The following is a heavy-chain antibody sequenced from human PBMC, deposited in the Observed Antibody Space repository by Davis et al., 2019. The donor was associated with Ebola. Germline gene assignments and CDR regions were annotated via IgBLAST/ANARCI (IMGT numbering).Heavy chain of an antibody. CDR3: ARSTVLRSWEWLSWWFDP. V-gene: IGHV3-23*01. CDR2: ISGSGGST. Sequence: GESLKISCAASGFTVSSHAMNWVRQAPGKGLEWVSGISGSGGSTYYSDSLQGRFTISRDNSKNTLYLQMNSLRAEDTAVYYCARSTVLRSWEWLSWWFDPWGQGTLVTVSS. CDR1: GFTVSSHA. J-gene: IGHJ5*02. D-gene: IGHD3-3*01.